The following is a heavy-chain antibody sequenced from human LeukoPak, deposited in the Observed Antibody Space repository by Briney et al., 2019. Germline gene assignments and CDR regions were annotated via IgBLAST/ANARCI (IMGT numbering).Heavy chain of an antibody. CDR2: ISYDGSNK. V-gene: IGHV3-30*18. CDR3: AKDRYGSGTLVRLDY. Sequence: GGSLRLSFAASGFTFSSYWMSWVRQAPGKGLEWVAVISYDGSNKYYADSVKGRFTISRDNSKNTLYLQMNSLRAEDTAVYYCAKDRYGSGTLVRLDYWGQGTLVTVS. J-gene: IGHJ4*02. CDR1: GFTFSSYW. D-gene: IGHD3-10*01.